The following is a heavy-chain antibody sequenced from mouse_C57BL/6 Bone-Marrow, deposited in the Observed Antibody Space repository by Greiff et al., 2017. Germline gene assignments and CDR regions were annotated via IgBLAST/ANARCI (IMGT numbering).Heavy chain of an antibody. D-gene: IGHD1-1*01. V-gene: IGHV1-69*01. Sequence: VQLQQPGAELVMPGASVKLSCKASGYTFTSYWMHWVKQRPGQGLEWIGEIDPSDSYTNYNQKFKGKSTLTVDKSSSTAYMQLSSLTSEDSAVYYGARLRYYGSHDYWGQGTTLTVSS. J-gene: IGHJ2*01. CDR3: ARLRYYGSHDY. CDR1: GYTFTSYW. CDR2: IDPSDSYT.